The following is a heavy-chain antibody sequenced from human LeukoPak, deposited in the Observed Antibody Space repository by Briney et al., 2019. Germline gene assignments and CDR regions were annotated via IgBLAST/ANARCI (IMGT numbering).Heavy chain of an antibody. Sequence: SETLSLTCAVYGGSFSTYYWSWIRQPPGKGLEWVGEIKHSGSTNYNPSLKSRVTISIDTSKNQFPLKLNSVAAADTAVYYCARPGGRSGLAEYFQHWGQGTLVTVSS. CDR2: IKHSGST. J-gene: IGHJ1*01. CDR3: ARPGGRSGLAEYFQH. CDR1: GGSFSTYY. V-gene: IGHV4-34*01. D-gene: IGHD6-19*01.